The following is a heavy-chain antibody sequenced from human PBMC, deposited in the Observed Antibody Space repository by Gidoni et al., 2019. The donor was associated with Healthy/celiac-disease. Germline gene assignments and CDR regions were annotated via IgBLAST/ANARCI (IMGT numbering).Heavy chain of an antibody. CDR1: GATFSSYA. Sequence: QLPLVQPWAAVTKPGSSVKVSCKASGATFSSYAISWVRQAPGQGLEWMGGIIPIFGTANYAQKFQGRVTITADKATSTAYMELSSLRSEDTAVYYCARMAVAGTVDYWGQGTLVTVSS. D-gene: IGHD6-19*01. V-gene: IGHV1-69*06. CDR3: ARMAVAGTVDY. CDR2: IIPIFGTA. J-gene: IGHJ4*02.